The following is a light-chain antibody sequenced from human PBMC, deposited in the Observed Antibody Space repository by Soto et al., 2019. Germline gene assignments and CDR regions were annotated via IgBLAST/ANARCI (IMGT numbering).Light chain of an antibody. Sequence: DIVLTQSPDGLAVSPRERATLNSKYRHNILYSSDNKNYLSWYQQRPGQPPKLLFYWASTRESGVPDRFSGSGSGTHFTLTITSLQAEDVAVYYCQQYYSSPPTFGQGTKVDIK. CDR2: WAS. V-gene: IGKV4-1*01. CDR1: HNILYSSDNKNY. J-gene: IGKJ1*01. CDR3: QQYYSSPPT.